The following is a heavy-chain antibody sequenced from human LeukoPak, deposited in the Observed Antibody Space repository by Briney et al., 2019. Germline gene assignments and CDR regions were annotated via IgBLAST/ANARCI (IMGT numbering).Heavy chain of an antibody. CDR1: GGTFSSYA. D-gene: IGHD3-22*01. J-gene: IGHJ3*02. CDR2: IIPIFGTA. Sequence: SVKVSCKASGGTFSSYAISWVRQAPGQGLEWMGGIIPIFGTANYAQKFQERVTITRDMSTSTAYMELSSLRSEDTAVYYCASRSSHYYDSSGYYYEIWDDAFDIWGQGTMVTVSS. V-gene: IGHV1-69*05. CDR3: ASRSSHYYDSSGYYYEIWDDAFDI.